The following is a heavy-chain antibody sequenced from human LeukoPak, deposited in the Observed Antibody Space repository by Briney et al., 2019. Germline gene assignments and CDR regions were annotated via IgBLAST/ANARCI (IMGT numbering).Heavy chain of an antibody. J-gene: IGHJ4*02. CDR3: ARGFPVVAGNFDY. Sequence: TVXXYYMSWVRQAPGKGLEWVSVIYSGGSTYYADSVKGRFTISRDSSKNTLYLQMNSLRAEDTAVYYCARGFPVVAGNFDYWGQGTLVTVSS. CDR1: TVXXYY. CDR2: IYSGGST. D-gene: IGHD6-19*01. V-gene: IGHV3-66*01.